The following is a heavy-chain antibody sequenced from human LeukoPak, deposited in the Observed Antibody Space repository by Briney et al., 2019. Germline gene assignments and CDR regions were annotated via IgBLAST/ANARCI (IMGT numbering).Heavy chain of an antibody. CDR1: GGSFSGYY. J-gene: IGHJ6*03. D-gene: IGHD3-9*01. CDR2: INHGGST. Sequence: KPSETLSLTCAVYGGSFSGYYWSWIRQPPGKGLEWIGEINHGGSTNYNPSLKSRVTISVDTSKNQFSLKLSSVTAADTAVYYCARHRPYYDILTGYYSGYYYMDVWGKGTTVTISS. CDR3: ARHRPYYDILTGYYSGYYYMDV. V-gene: IGHV4-34*01.